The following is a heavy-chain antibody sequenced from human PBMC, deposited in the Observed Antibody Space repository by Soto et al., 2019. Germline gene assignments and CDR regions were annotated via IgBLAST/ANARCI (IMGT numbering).Heavy chain of an antibody. CDR2: ISTNGDST. CDR3: AREGMSRTLWVFDY. V-gene: IGHV3-64*01. CDR1: GFTFGSDP. D-gene: IGHD3-10*01. Sequence: EVQLVESGGGLVQPGGSLRLSCAAYGFTFGSDPMHWVRQAPGKGLEYVSAISTNGDSTFYAHSVKGRFTISRDNSKNTLYLQMGSRRAVYMGVYYCAREGMSRTLWVFDYWGKGTLVTASS. J-gene: IGHJ4*02.